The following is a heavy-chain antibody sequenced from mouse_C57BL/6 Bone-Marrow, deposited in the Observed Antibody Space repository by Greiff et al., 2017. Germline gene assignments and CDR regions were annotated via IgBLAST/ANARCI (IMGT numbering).Heavy chain of an antibody. J-gene: IGHJ3*01. D-gene: IGHD2-3*01. V-gene: IGHV1-64*01. Sequence: QVQLQQSGAELVKPGASVKLSCKASGYTFTSYWMHWVKQRPGQGLEWIGMIHPNSGSTNYNEKFKSKATLTVDKSSSTAYMQLSSLTSEDSAVYYCARSGWLLLWFAYWGQGTLVTVSA. CDR3: ARSGWLLLWFAY. CDR1: GYTFTSYW. CDR2: IHPNSGST.